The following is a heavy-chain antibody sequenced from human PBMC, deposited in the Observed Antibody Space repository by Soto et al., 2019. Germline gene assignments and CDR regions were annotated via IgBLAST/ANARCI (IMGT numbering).Heavy chain of an antibody. D-gene: IGHD2-2*01. V-gene: IGHV3-23*01. CDR1: GFTFSSYA. CDR3: AKGEGYCSRSNCYSLDALDI. CDR2: ISGSGGRT. Sequence: EVQLLESGGDLVQRGGSLRLSCAASGFTFSSYAMTWVRQPPGKGLEWISAISGSGGRTFYADSVKGRFTISRDNSKNTLYLQMNSLRAEDTAVYYCAKGEGYCSRSNCYSLDALDIWGQGTMVTVSS. J-gene: IGHJ3*02.